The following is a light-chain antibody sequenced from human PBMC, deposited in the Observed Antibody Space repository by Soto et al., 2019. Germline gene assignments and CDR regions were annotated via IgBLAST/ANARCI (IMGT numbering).Light chain of an antibody. CDR2: DAS. Sequence: DIQMTQSPSSLSASVGDRVTITCQASQDISNYLNWYQQKPGQAPKLLIFDASHLETGVPSRFSGSGSGTYFTLTISNLQPDDLATYYCQHYDTLPVTFGPGTKVGIK. V-gene: IGKV1-33*01. J-gene: IGKJ3*01. CDR3: QHYDTLPVT. CDR1: QDISNY.